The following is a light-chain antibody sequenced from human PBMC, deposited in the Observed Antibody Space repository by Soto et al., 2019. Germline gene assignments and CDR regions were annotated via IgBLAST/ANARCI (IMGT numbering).Light chain of an antibody. CDR3: QQYNNWPPWT. V-gene: IGKV3-15*01. J-gene: IGKJ1*01. CDR1: PSVSNN. CDR2: DAS. Sequence: ILMTQSPATLSVSPGERATLSCRASPSVSNNLAWYQQKPGQAPRLLIYDASTMASGIPARFSGSGSGTEFTLTITGLQSANFAVYYCQQYNNWPPWTFGQGTKVEIK.